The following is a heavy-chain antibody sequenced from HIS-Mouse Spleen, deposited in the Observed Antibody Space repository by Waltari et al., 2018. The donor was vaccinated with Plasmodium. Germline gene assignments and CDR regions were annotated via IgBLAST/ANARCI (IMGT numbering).Heavy chain of an antibody. J-gene: IGHJ4*02. CDR1: GFTFSSYA. V-gene: IGHV3-23*01. CDR3: AKTIKYYDILTGYPFDY. CDR2: IRCSGGST. D-gene: IGHD3-9*01. Sequence: EVQLLESGGGLVQPGGSLRLACAASGFTFSSYAILWFRQAPGKVLELVSAIRCSGGSTYDADSVKGRFTISRDNSKNTLYLQMNSLRAEDTAVYYCAKTIKYYDILTGYPFDYWGQGTLVTVSS.